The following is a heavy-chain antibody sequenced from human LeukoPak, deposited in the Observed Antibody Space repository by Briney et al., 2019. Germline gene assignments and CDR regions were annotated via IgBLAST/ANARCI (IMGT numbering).Heavy chain of an antibody. CDR2: ISGNGETT. CDR3: AIETELGFDY. J-gene: IGHJ4*02. CDR1: GFTFSSYA. Sequence: GGSLRLSCAASGFTFSSYAMTWVRQAPGKGLEWVSVISGNGETTYYAGSVQGRFTISRDNSKNTVYLQLNSLRAEDTAVYYCAIETELGFDYWGQGTLVTVSS. V-gene: IGHV3-23*01. D-gene: IGHD7-27*01.